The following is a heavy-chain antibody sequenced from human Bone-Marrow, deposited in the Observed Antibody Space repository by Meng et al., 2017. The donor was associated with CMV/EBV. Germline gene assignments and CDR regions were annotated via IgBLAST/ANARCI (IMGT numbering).Heavy chain of an antibody. CDR2: IYSGGST. Sequence: GESLKIYCVASGFTVSSNYMSWVRQAPGKGLEWVSVIYSGGSTYYADSVKGRFTISRDNSKNTLYLQMNSLRAEDTSVYYCAREGRYNWNYWFDPSGQGTLVTVSS. V-gene: IGHV3-53*01. J-gene: IGHJ5*02. D-gene: IGHD1-7*01. CDR3: AREGRYNWNYWFDP. CDR1: GFTVSSNY.